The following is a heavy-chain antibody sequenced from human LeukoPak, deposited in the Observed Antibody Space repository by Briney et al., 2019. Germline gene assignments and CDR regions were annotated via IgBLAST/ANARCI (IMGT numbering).Heavy chain of an antibody. J-gene: IGHJ6*02. Sequence: SETLSLTCTVSGGSISNYYWSWIRQPPGKGLEWIGEINHSGSTNYNPSLKSRVTISVDTSKNQFSLKLSSVTAADTAVYYCASGPLRYCSSTSCYGLYYYYYGMDVWGQGTTVTVSS. CDR2: INHSGST. D-gene: IGHD2-2*01. CDR1: GGSISNYY. CDR3: ASGPLRYCSSTSCYGLYYYYYGMDV. V-gene: IGHV4-34*01.